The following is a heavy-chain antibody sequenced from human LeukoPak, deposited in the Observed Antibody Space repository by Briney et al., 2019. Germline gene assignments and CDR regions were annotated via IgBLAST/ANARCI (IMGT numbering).Heavy chain of an antibody. D-gene: IGHD2-15*01. CDR3: AKGCDVGKKYYFDY. CDR2: IKQDGSEK. V-gene: IGHV3-7*01. Sequence: PGGSLRLSYAASGFTFSSYWMSWVRQAPGKGLEWVANIKQDGSEKYYVDSVKGRFTISRDNAKNSLYLQMNSLRAEDTAVYYCAKGCDVGKKYYFDYWGQGTLVTVSS. CDR1: GFTFSSYW. J-gene: IGHJ4*02.